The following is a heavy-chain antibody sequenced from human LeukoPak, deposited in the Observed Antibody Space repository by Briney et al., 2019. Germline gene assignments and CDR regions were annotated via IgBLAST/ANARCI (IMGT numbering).Heavy chain of an antibody. CDR1: GGSFSGYY. V-gene: IGHV4-34*01. Sequence: SETLSLTCAVYGGSFSGYYWSWIRQPPGKGLEWIGEINPSGSTNYNPSLKSRVTISVDTSKNQFSLKLSSVTAADTAVYYCARAGGRRIVVVPAAMRAFDYWGQGTLVTVSS. D-gene: IGHD2-2*01. CDR2: INPSGST. J-gene: IGHJ4*02. CDR3: ARAGGRRIVVVPAAMRAFDY.